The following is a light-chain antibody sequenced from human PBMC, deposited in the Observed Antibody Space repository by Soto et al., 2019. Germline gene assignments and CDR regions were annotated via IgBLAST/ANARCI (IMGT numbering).Light chain of an antibody. CDR1: QSVSSN. CDR3: QQYNNWHLRST. V-gene: IGKV3-15*01. CDR2: GAS. J-gene: IGKJ5*01. Sequence: EIVMTQSPATLSVSPGERATLSCRASQSVSSNLAWYQQKPGQAPRLLIYGASTRATGIPARSSGSGSGTEFTLTISSLQSEDFAVYCCQQYNNWHLRSTFGQGTRLEIK.